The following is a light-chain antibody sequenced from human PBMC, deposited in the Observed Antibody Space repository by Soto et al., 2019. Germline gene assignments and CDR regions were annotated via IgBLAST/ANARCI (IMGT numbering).Light chain of an antibody. CDR3: QQYGSSPPYT. CDR1: QSVSSSY. J-gene: IGKJ2*01. CDR2: GAS. V-gene: IGKV3-20*01. Sequence: EIVLTQSPGTLSLSPGERATLSCRASQSVSSSYLAWYQQKPGEAPRLLIYGASHRATGIPDRFSGSGSGTDFTLPISGLEPEDFAVYYCQQYGSSPPYTFGRGTKLEIK.